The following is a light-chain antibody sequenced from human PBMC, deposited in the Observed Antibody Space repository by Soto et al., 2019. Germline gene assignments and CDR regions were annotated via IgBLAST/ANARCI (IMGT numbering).Light chain of an antibody. CDR1: QSVSSN. J-gene: IGKJ2*01. CDR2: GAS. V-gene: IGKV3-15*01. Sequence: EIVMTQSPATLSVSPGERATLSCRASQSVSSNLSWYQQNPGQAPRPLIYGASTRATGIPARFSGSGSGTEFTLTISSLQSEDFAVYYCQQYNNWPLYTFGQGTKLQIK. CDR3: QQYNNWPLYT.